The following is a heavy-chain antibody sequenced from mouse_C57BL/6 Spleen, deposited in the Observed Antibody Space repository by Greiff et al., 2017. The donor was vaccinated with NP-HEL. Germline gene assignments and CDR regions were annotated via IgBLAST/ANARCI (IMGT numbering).Heavy chain of an antibody. V-gene: IGHV5-9-1*02. D-gene: IGHD2-2*01. CDR1: GFTFSCYA. J-gene: IGHJ4*01. CDR2: ISSGGDYI. CDR3: TRDGLRAMDY. Sequence: DVQLVESGEGLVKPGGSLKLSCAASGFTFSCYAMSWVRQTPVKRLEWVVYISSGGDYIYYADTVQGRFTISTDNARNTLYLQMSSLKSEDTAMYYCTRDGLRAMDYWGQGTSVTVSS.